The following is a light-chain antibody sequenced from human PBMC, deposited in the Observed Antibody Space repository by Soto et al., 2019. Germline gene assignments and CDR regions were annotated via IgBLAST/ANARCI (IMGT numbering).Light chain of an antibody. J-gene: IGKJ1*01. V-gene: IGKV3-15*01. CDR2: GAS. CDR1: QSVATN. CDR3: QQYNNWPQT. Sequence: TQSPATLSVSPGERATLSCRASQSVATNLAWYQQRPGQAPRLLIYGASKRAIGLPARFSGSGSGTEFTLTITSLQSEDFAVYYCQQYNNWPQTFGQGTKVDIK.